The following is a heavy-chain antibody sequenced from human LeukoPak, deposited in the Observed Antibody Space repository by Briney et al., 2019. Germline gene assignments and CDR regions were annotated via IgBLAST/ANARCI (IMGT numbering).Heavy chain of an antibody. Sequence: PSETLSLTCTVSLDSTTSNSGSWVRQPPGKGLEWIGEIHRSGSTNYNPSLQSRVTISIDRSKNQIALELSSVTAADTAVYYCAREIVGGLNPGSYSGQGSLFTVSS. CDR1: LDSTTSNS. J-gene: IGHJ4*02. D-gene: IGHD3-10*01. CDR2: IHRSGST. V-gene: IGHV4-4*02. CDR3: AREIVGGLNPGSY.